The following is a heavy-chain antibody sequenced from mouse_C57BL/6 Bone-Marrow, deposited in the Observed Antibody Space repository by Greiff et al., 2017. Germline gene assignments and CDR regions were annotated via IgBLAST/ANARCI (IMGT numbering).Heavy chain of an antibody. Sequence: VKLMESGPGLVQPSQSLSITCTVSGFSLTSYGVHWVRQSPGTGLEWLGVIWSGGSTDYNAAFISRLNISKDNSKSQVFFKMNSLQADDTAIYYCDRDPTVVAKDYAMDYWGPGTSVTVSS. CDR2: IWSGGST. J-gene: IGHJ4*01. D-gene: IGHD1-1*01. V-gene: IGHV2-2*01. CDR1: GFSLTSYG. CDR3: DRDPTVVAKDYAMDY.